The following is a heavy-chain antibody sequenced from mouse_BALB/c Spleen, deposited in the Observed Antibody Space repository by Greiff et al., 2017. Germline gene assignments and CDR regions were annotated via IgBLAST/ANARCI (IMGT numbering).Heavy chain of an antibody. D-gene: IGHD2-2*01. CDR2: ISDGGSYT. Sequence: EVQVVESGGGLVKPGGSLKLSCAASVFTFSDYYMYWVRQTPEKRLEWVATISDGGSYTYYPDSVKGRFTISRDNAKNNLYLQMSSLKSEDTAMYYCARGSHYYGYPYWGQGTLVTVSA. CDR3: ARGSHYYGYPY. CDR1: VFTFSDYY. J-gene: IGHJ3*01. V-gene: IGHV5-4*02.